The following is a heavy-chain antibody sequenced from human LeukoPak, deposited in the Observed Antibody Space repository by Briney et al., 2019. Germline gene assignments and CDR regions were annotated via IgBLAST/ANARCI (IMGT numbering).Heavy chain of an antibody. D-gene: IGHD3-10*01. Sequence: SETLSLTCTVSGGSISSSSYYWGWIRQPPGKGLDSIGSIYYSGSTYYNPSLKSRVTISVDTSKNQFSLKLSSVTAADTAVYYCAVRGVLVFAFHIWGQGTMVTVSS. CDR2: IYYSGST. CDR3: AVRGVLVFAFHI. V-gene: IGHV4-39*01. J-gene: IGHJ3*02. CDR1: GGSISSSSYY.